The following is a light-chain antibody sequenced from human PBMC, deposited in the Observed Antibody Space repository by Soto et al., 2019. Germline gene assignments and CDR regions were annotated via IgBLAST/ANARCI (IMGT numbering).Light chain of an antibody. CDR3: TSYTSNSTIV. V-gene: IGLV2-14*01. CDR1: SSDVGGYNY. CDR2: EVS. J-gene: IGLJ2*01. Sequence: QSALTQPASVSGSPGQSITISCTGTSSDVGGYNYVSWYQQHPGKAPKLMIYEVSHRPSGVSNRFSGSKSGNTASLTISGLQAEDEADYYCTSYTSNSTIVFGGGTQLTVL.